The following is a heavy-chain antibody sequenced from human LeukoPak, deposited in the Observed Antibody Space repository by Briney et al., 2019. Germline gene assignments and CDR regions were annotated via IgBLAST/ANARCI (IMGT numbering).Heavy chain of an antibody. D-gene: IGHD3-22*01. CDR3: ARASYYYDSSGYLYYYGMDV. J-gene: IGHJ6*02. V-gene: IGHV3-53*01. CDR2: IYSGGST. CDR1: GFTVSSNY. Sequence: GGSLRLSCAASGFTVSSNYMSWVRQAPGKGLEWVSVIYSGGSTYYADSVKGRFTISRDNSKNTLYLQMNSLRAEDTAVYYCARASYYYDSSGYLYYYGMDVWGQGTTVTVSS.